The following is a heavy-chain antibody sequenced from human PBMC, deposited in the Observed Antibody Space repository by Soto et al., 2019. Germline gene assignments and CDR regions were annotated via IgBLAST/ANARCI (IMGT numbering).Heavy chain of an antibody. Sequence: PSQTLSLTCAISGDSVSSNSAAWNWIRQSPSRGLEWLGRTYYRSKWYNDYAVSVKSRITINPDTSKNQFSLQLNSVTPEDTAVYYCARDPGEWLVAGINHHYYYGMDVWGQGTTVTVSS. J-gene: IGHJ6*02. CDR3: ARDPGEWLVAGINHHYYYGMDV. CDR2: TYYRSKWYN. CDR1: GDSVSSNSAA. D-gene: IGHD6-19*01. V-gene: IGHV6-1*01.